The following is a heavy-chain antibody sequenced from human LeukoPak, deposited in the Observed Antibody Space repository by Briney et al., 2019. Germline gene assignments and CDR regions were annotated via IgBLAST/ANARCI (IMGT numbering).Heavy chain of an antibody. J-gene: IGHJ6*03. CDR2: ISDSGSTT. CDR3: AKDHHSSSWYETYYYYYMDV. Sequence: GGSLRLSCAASGFTFSSYAMSWIRQAPGKGLEWVSVISDSGSTTYYADSVKGRFAISRDNSRNTLYLQMNSLRAEDTAVYYCAKDHHSSSWYETYYYYYMDVWGKGTTVTVSS. V-gene: IGHV3-23*01. CDR1: GFTFSSYA. D-gene: IGHD6-13*01.